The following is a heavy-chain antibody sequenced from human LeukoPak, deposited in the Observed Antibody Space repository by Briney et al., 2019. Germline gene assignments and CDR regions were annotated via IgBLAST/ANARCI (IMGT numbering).Heavy chain of an antibody. J-gene: IGHJ4*02. CDR3: AKDRHFYGAGTYYNLDY. CDR1: GFIFSTHG. V-gene: IGHV3-30*18. Sequence: PGRSLRLSCAASGFIFSTHGMHWVRKAPGKGLGWVSLISYDGSTKYYADSVEGRFTISRDNSKSTLYLQLNSLRVEDTAVYYCAKDRHFYGAGTYYNLDYWGQGTLVTVSS. CDR2: ISYDGSTK. D-gene: IGHD3-10*01.